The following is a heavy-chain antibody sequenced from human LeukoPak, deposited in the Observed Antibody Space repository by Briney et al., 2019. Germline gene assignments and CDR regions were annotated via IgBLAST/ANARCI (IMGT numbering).Heavy chain of an antibody. Sequence: GGSLRLSCAASGFIFTAYGMHWVRQAPCKGLEWVAVISHDLTYQAYADSVKGRFTISRDDSKNTLYVQMNSLRTEDTAFYYCARDVNNYFDYWGLGTLVTVSS. V-gene: IGHV3-30*03. CDR1: GFIFTAYG. CDR3: ARDVNNYFDY. CDR2: ISHDLTYQ. J-gene: IGHJ4*02.